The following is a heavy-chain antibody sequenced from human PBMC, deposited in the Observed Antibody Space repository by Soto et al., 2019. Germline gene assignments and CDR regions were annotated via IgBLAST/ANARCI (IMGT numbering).Heavy chain of an antibody. V-gene: IGHV4-31*03. Sequence: PAETLSLTCTFSARSISSGVYYWSWIRQHPGKGLEWIGYIYYSGSTYYNPSLKSRVTISVDTSKNQFSLKLSSVTAAATAVYYCAREGYCSSTSCPKYHWFDPWGQGTLVTVSS. CDR1: ARSISSGVYY. CDR2: IYYSGST. CDR3: AREGYCSSTSCPKYHWFDP. D-gene: IGHD2-2*01. J-gene: IGHJ5*02.